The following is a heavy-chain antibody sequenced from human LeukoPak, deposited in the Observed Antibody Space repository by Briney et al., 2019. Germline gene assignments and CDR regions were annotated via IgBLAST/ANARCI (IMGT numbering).Heavy chain of an antibody. CDR2: ISYDGSNK. CDR3: ATDRLGGTFDY. D-gene: IGHD2-15*01. V-gene: IGHV3-30*03. J-gene: IGHJ4*02. Sequence: AGRSLRLSCAASGFTFSSYGMHWVRQAPGKGLEWVAVISYDGSNKYYADSVKGRFTISRDNSKNTLYLQMNSLRAEDTAVYYCATDRLGGTFDYWGQGTLVTVSS. CDR1: GFTFSSYG.